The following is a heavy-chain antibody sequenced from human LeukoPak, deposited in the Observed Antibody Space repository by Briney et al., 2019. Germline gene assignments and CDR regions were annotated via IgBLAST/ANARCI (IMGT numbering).Heavy chain of an antibody. J-gene: IGHJ4*02. CDR3: ARDRIDYGDCQFDY. CDR2: INPNSGGT. V-gene: IGHV1-2*02. D-gene: IGHD4-17*01. CDR1: GYTFTGYY. Sequence: ASVKVSCKASGYTFTGYYMHWVRQAPGQGLEWMGWINPNSGGTNYAQKFQGRVTMTRDTSISTAYMELSRLRSDDTAVYYYARDRIDYGDCQFDYWGQGTLVTVSS.